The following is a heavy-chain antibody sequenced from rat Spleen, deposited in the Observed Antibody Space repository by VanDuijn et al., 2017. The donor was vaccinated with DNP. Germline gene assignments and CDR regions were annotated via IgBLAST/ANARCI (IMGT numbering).Heavy chain of an antibody. CDR3: TRGWDRADY. J-gene: IGHJ2*01. D-gene: IGHD1-12*02. V-gene: IGHV5-27*01. CDR2: ISTGGGST. CDR1: GFTFSSYW. Sequence: EVQLVETGGGLVQPGRSLKLSCVASGFTFSSYWMYWIRQAPTKGLEWIASISTGGGSTFYRDSVQGRFTVSRDTAKSTLYLQMDSLRSEDTATYYCTRGWDRADYWGQGVMVTVSS.